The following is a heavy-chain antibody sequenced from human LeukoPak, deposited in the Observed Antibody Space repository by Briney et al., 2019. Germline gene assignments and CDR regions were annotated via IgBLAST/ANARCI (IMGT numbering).Heavy chain of an antibody. CDR1: GGTFSSYA. CDR2: IIPIFGTA. J-gene: IGHJ3*02. Sequence: GASVKVSCKASGGTFSSYAINWVRQAPGQGLEWMGGIIPIFGTANYAQKFQGRVTITTDESTSTAYMELSSLRSEDTAVYYCARDLRYYDFWSGYYPDAFDIWGQGTMVTVSS. V-gene: IGHV1-69*05. D-gene: IGHD3-3*01. CDR3: ARDLRYYDFWSGYYPDAFDI.